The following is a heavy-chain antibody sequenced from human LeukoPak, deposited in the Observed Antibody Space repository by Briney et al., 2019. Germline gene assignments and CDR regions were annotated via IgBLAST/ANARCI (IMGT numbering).Heavy chain of an antibody. J-gene: IGHJ4*02. CDR3: AIGDSLGELSSSFEY. D-gene: IGHD3-16*02. CDR1: GFTFSNYA. Sequence: GGSLRLSCAASGFTFSNYAMHWVRQAPDKGLEGVAVVSYDGSNKYYADSVKGRFTVSRDNSKNTLYLQMNSLRAEDTAVYYCAIGDSLGELSSSFEYWDQGTLVTVSS. V-gene: IGHV3-30*04. CDR2: VSYDGSNK.